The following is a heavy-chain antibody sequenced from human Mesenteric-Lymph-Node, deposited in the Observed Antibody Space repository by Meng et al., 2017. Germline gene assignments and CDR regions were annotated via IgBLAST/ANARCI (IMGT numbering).Heavy chain of an antibody. CDR1: GFTFSSYA. CDR2: ISGGRGNT. Sequence: GESLKISCAATGFTFSSYAMSWVRQAPGKGLEWVSAISGGRGNTYYADSVKGRFTISRDNSKNTLYLLMNSLRAEDTAVYYCARDRGYDILTAWFDPWGQGTLVTVSS. D-gene: IGHD3-9*01. V-gene: IGHV3-23*01. CDR3: ARDRGYDILTAWFDP. J-gene: IGHJ5*02.